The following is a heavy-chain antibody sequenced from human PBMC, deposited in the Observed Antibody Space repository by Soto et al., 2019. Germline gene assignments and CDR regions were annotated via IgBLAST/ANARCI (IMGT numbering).Heavy chain of an antibody. Sequence: SETLSLTCAVSGGSISSGGYPWSWIRQPPGKGLEWIGYIYHSGSTYYNPSLKSRVTISVDRSKNQFSLKLSSVTAADTAVYYCARGVYYYDSSGYYNGSPDAFDIWGQGTMVTVSS. CDR3: ARGVYYYDSSGYYNGSPDAFDI. V-gene: IGHV4-30-2*01. J-gene: IGHJ3*02. D-gene: IGHD3-22*01. CDR2: IYHSGST. CDR1: GGSISSGGYP.